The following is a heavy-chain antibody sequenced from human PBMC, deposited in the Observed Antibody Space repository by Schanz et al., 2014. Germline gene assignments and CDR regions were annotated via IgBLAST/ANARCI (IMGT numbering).Heavy chain of an antibody. D-gene: IGHD6-13*01. CDR2: IKSRSDGGTT. J-gene: IGHJ4*02. V-gene: IGHV3-15*02. CDR1: GITFSDYA. CDR3: ATAHYSSNYETLDY. Sequence: EVQLLESGGALEQPGGSLRLSCAASGITFSDYAMSWVRQGPGNRLEWVGRIKSRSDGGTTDYAAPVKGRFIISRDDSRNTLYLQMDSLKTEDTALYYCATAHYSSNYETLDYWGQGTLVTVSS.